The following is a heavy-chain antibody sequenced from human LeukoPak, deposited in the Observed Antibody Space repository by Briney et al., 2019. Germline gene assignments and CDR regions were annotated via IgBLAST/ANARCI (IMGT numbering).Heavy chain of an antibody. D-gene: IGHD3-22*01. CDR3: AREIKYYYDSSGYYTRQMDV. CDR2: IYTSGST. V-gene: IGHV4-4*07. CDR1: GGSISSYY. Sequence: SETLSLTCTVSGGSISSYYWSWIRQPAGKGLEWIGRIYTSGSTNYNPSLKSRVTMSVDTSKNQFSLKLSSVTAADTAVYYCAREIKYYYDSSGYYTRQMDVWGKGTTVTVSS. J-gene: IGHJ6*04.